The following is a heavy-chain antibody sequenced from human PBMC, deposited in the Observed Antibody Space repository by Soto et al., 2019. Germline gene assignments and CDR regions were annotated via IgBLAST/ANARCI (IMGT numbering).Heavy chain of an antibody. D-gene: IGHD2-15*01. J-gene: IGHJ4*02. CDR2: INHSGST. CDR3: ARAAPRYCSGGSCYSRRDY. V-gene: IGHV4-34*01. CDR1: GGSFSGEH. Sequence: NPTETLSLTSAVYGGSFSGEHWSWIGQPPGKGLEWIGEINHSGSTNYNPSLKSRVTISVDTSKNQFSLKLSAVTAADTAVYYCARAAPRYCSGGSCYSRRDYWGQGTLVTVS.